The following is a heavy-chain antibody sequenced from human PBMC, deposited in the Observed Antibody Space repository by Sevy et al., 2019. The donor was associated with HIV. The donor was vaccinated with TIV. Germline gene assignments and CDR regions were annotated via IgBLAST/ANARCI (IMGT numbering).Heavy chain of an antibody. D-gene: IGHD3-3*01. CDR2: ISSSSSYI. CDR1: GFTFSTYG. CDR3: ARDLRNYDFWSGSTYMDV. V-gene: IGHV3-21*01. J-gene: IGHJ6*03. Sequence: GGSLRLSCVASGFTFSTYGMNWVRQAPGKGLEWVSSISSSSSYIYYAYSVKGRFTISRDNAKNSLYLQMNSLRAEDTAVYYCARDLRNYDFWSGSTYMDVWGKGTTVTVSS.